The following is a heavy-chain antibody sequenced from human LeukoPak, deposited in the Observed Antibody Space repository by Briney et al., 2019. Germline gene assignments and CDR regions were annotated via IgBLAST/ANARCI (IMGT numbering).Heavy chain of an antibody. D-gene: IGHD5-12*01. Sequence: SETLSLTCTVSGASISSSDYYWGWIRQPPGKGLEWIGSIYHSGSTYYNPSLKSRVTISVDTSKNQFSLKVSSVTDADTAVYYCARHPTFSGYEYYFDNWGQGTLVTVSS. J-gene: IGHJ4*02. CDR1: GASISSSDYY. CDR3: ARHPTFSGYEYYFDN. V-gene: IGHV4-39*01. CDR2: IYHSGST.